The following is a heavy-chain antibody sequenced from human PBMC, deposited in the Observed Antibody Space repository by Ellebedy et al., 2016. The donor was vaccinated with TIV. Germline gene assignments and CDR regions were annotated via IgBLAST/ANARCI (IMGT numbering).Heavy chain of an antibody. J-gene: IGHJ6*02. D-gene: IGHD3-3*01. V-gene: IGHV1-3*04. CDR3: ATREWVDPMDV. CDR2: INTGNGNT. CDR1: GGTFRTYA. Sequence: ASVKVSCXASGGTFRTYAISWVRQAPGQGLEWMGWINTGNGNTKYSQTFQGRVTITTDTSASTAYMELSSLRSEDTAVYYCATREWVDPMDVWGQGTMVTVSS.